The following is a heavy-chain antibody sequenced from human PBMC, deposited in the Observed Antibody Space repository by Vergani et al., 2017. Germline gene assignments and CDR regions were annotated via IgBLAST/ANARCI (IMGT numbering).Heavy chain of an antibody. CDR2: IIPILGIA. D-gene: IGHD2-15*01. CDR1: GGTFSSYA. V-gene: IGHV1-69*04. CDR3: ARDPDIVVVVAATLRFDP. J-gene: IGHJ5*02. Sequence: QVQLVQSGAEVKKPGSSVKVSCKASGGTFSSYAISWVRQAPGQGLEWMGRIIPILGIANYAQKFQGRVTITADKSTSTASMELSSLRSEDTAVYYCARDPDIVVVVAATLRFDPWGQGTLVTVSS.